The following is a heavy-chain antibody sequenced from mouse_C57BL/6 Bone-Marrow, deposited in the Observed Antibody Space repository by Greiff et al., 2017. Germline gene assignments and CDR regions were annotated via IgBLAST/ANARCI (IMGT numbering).Heavy chain of an antibody. CDR3: ARCWLRRGGAPWFAY. CDR2: IYPRDGST. CDR1: GYTFTDHT. Sequence: QVQLQQSDAELVKPGASVKISCKVSGYTFTDHTIHWMKQRPEQGLEWIGYIYPRDGSTKYNEKFKGKATLTADKSSSTAYMQLNSLTSEDSAVYFCARCWLRRGGAPWFAYWGQGTLVTVSA. D-gene: IGHD2-2*01. J-gene: IGHJ3*01. V-gene: IGHV1-78*01.